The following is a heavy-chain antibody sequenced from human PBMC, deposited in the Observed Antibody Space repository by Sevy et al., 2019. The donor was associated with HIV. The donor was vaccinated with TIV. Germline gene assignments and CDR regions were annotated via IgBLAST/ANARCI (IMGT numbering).Heavy chain of an antibody. J-gene: IGHJ6*02. CDR2: ISSSSTYI. D-gene: IGHD3-16*01. Sequence: GGSLRLSCAASGSTFSSSTMNWVRQPPGKGLEWVSSISSSSTYIYYADSLKGRFTISRDNAKNSLYLQMNSLRAEDTAVYYCAKEGGSYYYYYGMDVWGQGTTVTVSS. V-gene: IGHV3-21*01. CDR3: AKEGGSYYYYYGMDV. CDR1: GSTFSSST.